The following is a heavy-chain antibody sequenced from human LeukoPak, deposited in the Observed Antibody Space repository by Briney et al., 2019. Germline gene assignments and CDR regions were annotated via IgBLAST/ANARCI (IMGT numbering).Heavy chain of an antibody. J-gene: IGHJ4*02. D-gene: IGHD1-26*01. CDR2: ISWNSGSI. CDR1: GFTFDDYA. CDR3: AKATYSGSYGFDY. Sequence: GGSLRLSCAASGFTFDDYAMHWVRQAPGKGLEWVSGISWNSGSIGYADSVKGRFTISRDNAKNSLYLQMNSLRAEDMALHYCAKATYSGSYGFDYWGQGTLVTVSS. V-gene: IGHV3-9*03.